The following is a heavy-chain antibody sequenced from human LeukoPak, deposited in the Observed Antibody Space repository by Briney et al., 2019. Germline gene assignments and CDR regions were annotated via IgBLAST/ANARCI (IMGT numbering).Heavy chain of an antibody. Sequence: GGSLRLSCAASGLTFSSYAMSWVRQAPGKGLEWVSAISGSGGSTYYADSVKGRFTISRDNSKNTLYLQMNSLRAEDTAVYYCANRAPYYYDSSGYPDYWGQGTLVTVSS. CDR1: GLTFSSYA. V-gene: IGHV3-23*01. CDR2: ISGSGGST. CDR3: ANRAPYYYDSSGYPDY. J-gene: IGHJ4*02. D-gene: IGHD3-22*01.